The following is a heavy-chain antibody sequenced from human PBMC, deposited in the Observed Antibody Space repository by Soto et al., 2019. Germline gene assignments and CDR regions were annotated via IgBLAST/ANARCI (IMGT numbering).Heavy chain of an antibody. CDR2: ISGSGGST. V-gene: IGHV3-23*01. J-gene: IGHJ3*02. Sequence: GGSLRLSCAASGFTFSSYAMSWVRQAPGKGLEWVSAISGSGGSTYYADSVKGRFTISRDNSKNTLYLQMNSLRAEDTAVYYCAKGLGYCSGGSCYIITDDAFDIWGQGTMVTVSS. CDR3: AKGLGYCSGGSCYIITDDAFDI. D-gene: IGHD2-15*01. CDR1: GFTFSSYA.